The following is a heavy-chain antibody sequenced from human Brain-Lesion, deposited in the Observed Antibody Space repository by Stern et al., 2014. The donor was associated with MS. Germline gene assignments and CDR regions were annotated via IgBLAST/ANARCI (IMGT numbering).Heavy chain of an antibody. D-gene: IGHD6-13*01. CDR1: RPPLTRSY. J-gene: IGHJ6*02. V-gene: IGHV4-59*01. Sequence: QVQLQESGPGLATPPPPPPPPSPPSRPPLTRSYSNRLRHPPGPRLQWIAYIYFRESTSYNPSLKSRVTISVDTSKKQFSLKLTSETAADTAVYYCARDRGSRSSSPRRYYYGMDVWGQGTTVTVSS. CDR3: ARDRGSRSSSPRRYYYGMDV. CDR2: IYFREST.